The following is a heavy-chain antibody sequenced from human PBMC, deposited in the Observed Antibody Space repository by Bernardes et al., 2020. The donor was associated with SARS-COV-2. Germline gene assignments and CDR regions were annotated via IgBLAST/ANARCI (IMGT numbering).Heavy chain of an antibody. J-gene: IGHJ2*01. CDR1: GFAFRRSD. CDR3: ARVRSYGTVTTKWYFDL. D-gene: IGHD4-17*01. Sequence: VGALILSCAASGFAFRRSDMHWVRQPTGPGLEWVSAIDTTGDTYYPDSVKGRFTISRENGKNSLYLQMNSLRAGDTAVYYCARVRSYGTVTTKWYFDLWGRGTLVTVSS. V-gene: IGHV3-13*04. CDR2: IDTTGDT.